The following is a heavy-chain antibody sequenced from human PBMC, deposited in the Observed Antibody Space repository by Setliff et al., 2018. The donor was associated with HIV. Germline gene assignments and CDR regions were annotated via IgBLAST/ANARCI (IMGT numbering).Heavy chain of an antibody. CDR3: ARLVSEMATLDWYFDV. CDR2: IYPTGIT. CDR1: GGSFRHYY. V-gene: IGHV4-4*09. J-gene: IGHJ2*01. Sequence: PSETLSLTCTVSGGSFRHYYWSWIRQPPGKGLEWIGHIYPTGITNYNPSLKSRLTISIDTFRKQFALSLRSVTAADTAIYYCARLVSEMATLDWYFDVWGRGTLVTVSS.